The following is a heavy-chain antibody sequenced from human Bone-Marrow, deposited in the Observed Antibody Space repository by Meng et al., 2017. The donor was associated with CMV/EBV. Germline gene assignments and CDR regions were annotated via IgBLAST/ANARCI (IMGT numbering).Heavy chain of an antibody. Sequence: SETLSLTCAVYGGSFSGYYWSWIRQPPGKGLEWIGEINHSGSTNYNPSLKSRVTISVDTSKNQFSLKLSSVTAADTAVYYWARDFSGYDSCWGQGTLVTVAS. CDR3: ARDFSGYDSC. D-gene: IGHD5-12*01. CDR2: INHSGST. J-gene: IGHJ4*02. V-gene: IGHV4-34*01. CDR1: GGSFSGYY.